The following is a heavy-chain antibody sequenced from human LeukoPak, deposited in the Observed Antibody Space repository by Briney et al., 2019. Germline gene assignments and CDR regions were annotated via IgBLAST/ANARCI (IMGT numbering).Heavy chain of an antibody. V-gene: IGHV4-34*01. J-gene: IGHJ3*02. Sequence: SETLSLTCAVYGGSFSGYYWSWIRQPPGKGLEWIGEINHSGRTNYNPSLKSRVTISVDTSKNQFSLKLSSVTAADTAVYYCARDRTTDAFDIWGQGTMVTVSS. CDR3: ARDRTTDAFDI. CDR1: GGSFSGYY. CDR2: INHSGRT. D-gene: IGHD4-11*01.